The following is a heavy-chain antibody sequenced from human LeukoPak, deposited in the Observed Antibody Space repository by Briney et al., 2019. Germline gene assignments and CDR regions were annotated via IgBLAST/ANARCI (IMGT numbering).Heavy chain of an antibody. J-gene: IGHJ4*02. D-gene: IGHD6-19*01. CDR1: GGSISSGGYY. CDR2: INHSGST. Sequence: SETLSLTCTVSGGSISSGGYYWSWIRQPPGKGLEWIGEINHSGSTNYNPSLKSRVTISVDTSKNQFSLKLSSVTAADTAVYYCARGAVAELDYWGQGTLVTVSS. V-gene: IGHV4-39*07. CDR3: ARGAVAELDY.